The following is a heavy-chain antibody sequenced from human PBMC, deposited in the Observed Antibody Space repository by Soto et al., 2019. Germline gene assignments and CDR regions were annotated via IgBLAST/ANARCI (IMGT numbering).Heavy chain of an antibody. J-gene: IGHJ6*02. CDR1: GYTFSSYV. Sequence: ASVKVSCKASGYTFSSYVMHWVRQAPGQRLEWMGWINADNGNTEYSQKFQGRVTITRDTSASTAYMELSSLRSEDTAVYYCASRNSSSWFYYYGMDVWGQGTTVTVSS. CDR2: INADNGNT. D-gene: IGHD6-13*01. CDR3: ASRNSSSWFYYYGMDV. V-gene: IGHV1-3*01.